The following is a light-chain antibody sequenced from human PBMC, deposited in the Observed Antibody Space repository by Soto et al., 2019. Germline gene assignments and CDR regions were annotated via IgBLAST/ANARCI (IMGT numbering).Light chain of an antibody. CDR1: QSVSSSY. CDR3: QQYENSPIT. J-gene: IGKJ5*01. Sequence: EVVWPQSPGTLSLSPGERATLSCRARQSVSSSYLAWYQQRPGQAPRLLIYGASIRATGIPDRFSGSGSGTDFTLTISRLEPEDFAVYYCQQYENSPITFGQGTRLEIK. CDR2: GAS. V-gene: IGKV3-20*01.